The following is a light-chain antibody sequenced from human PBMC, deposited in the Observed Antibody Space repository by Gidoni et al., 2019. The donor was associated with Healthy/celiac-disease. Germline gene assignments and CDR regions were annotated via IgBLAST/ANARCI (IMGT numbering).Light chain of an antibody. J-gene: IGLJ1*01. CDR3: QSYDSSLSGCV. Sequence: QSVLTQPTSVSVAPGQRVTISCTGSSSNIGAGYDVHWSQQLPGTAPKLLIYGNSNRPSGVPDRFSGSKSGTSASLAITGLQAEDEADYYCQSYDSSLSGCVFGTGTKVTVL. V-gene: IGLV1-40*01. CDR1: SSNIGAGYD. CDR2: GNS.